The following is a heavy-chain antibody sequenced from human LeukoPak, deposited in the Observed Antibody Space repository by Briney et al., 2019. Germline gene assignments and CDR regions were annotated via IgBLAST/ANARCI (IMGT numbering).Heavy chain of an antibody. V-gene: IGHV3-30-3*01. Sequence: GGSLRLSCAASGFTFNSYAMHWVRQAPGRGLEWVAVISYDGSNKYYADSVKGRFTISRDNSKNTLYLQMNSLRAEDTAVYYCAKDRGRWFGEGYYYYYYGMDVWGQGTTVTVTS. CDR3: AKDRGRWFGEGYYYYYYGMDV. CDR1: GFTFNSYA. J-gene: IGHJ6*02. D-gene: IGHD3-10*01. CDR2: ISYDGSNK.